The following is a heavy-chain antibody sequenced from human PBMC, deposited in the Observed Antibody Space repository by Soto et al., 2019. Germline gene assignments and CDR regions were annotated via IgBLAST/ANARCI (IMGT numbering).Heavy chain of an antibody. CDR1: GGSISSGGYY. Sequence: QVQLQESGPGLVKPSQTLSLTCTVSGGSISSGGYYWSWIRQHPGKGLEWIGYIYYSGSTYYNPSLQSPVTISVDTSNNHFSLKLSSVTAADTAVYYCARASGGGLATFDYWGQGTLVTVSS. D-gene: IGHD5-12*01. CDR2: IYYSGST. J-gene: IGHJ4*02. CDR3: ARASGGGLATFDY. V-gene: IGHV4-31*01.